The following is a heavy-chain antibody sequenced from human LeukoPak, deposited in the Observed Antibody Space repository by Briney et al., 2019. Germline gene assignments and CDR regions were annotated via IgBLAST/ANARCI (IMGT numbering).Heavy chain of an antibody. CDR1: GFTFSSYG. Sequence: GGSLRLSCAASGFTFSSYGMHWVRQAPGKGLEWVAVISYDGSNKYYADSVKGRFTICRDNSKNTLYLQMNSLRAEDTAVYYCAIIVGATGDFDYWGQGTLVTVSS. CDR3: AIIVGATGDFDY. V-gene: IGHV3-30*03. CDR2: ISYDGSNK. D-gene: IGHD1-26*01. J-gene: IGHJ4*02.